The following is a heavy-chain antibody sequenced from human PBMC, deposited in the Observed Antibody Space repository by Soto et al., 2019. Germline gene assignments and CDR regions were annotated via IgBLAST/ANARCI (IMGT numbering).Heavy chain of an antibody. D-gene: IGHD3-16*01. CDR2: IYNGGST. V-gene: IGHV3-66*01. CDR3: VSSIASQGGFGY. CDR1: GFTVSSHY. J-gene: IGHJ4*02. Sequence: EVQLVESGGGLVQPGGSLRLSCAASGFTVSSHYMTWVRQAPGKGLEWVSLIYNGGSTYYAGSVNGRLTIHRDKSKNKLFLQVNGLRAEDTAGYYCVSSIASQGGFGYWGQGTLVNVSS.